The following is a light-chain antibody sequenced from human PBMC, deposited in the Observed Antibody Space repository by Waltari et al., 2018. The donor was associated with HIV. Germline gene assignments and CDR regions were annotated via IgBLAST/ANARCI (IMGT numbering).Light chain of an antibody. CDR3: QQYGSSVT. CDR2: GAS. V-gene: IGKV3-20*01. Sequence: EIVLTHSPGTLSLSPGERSTLSCRASQSVSSSYLAWYQQKPGQAPRLLSYGASSRATGIPDRFSGSGSGTDFTLTSSRLEPEEFAVYYCQQYGSSVTFGPGTKVDIK. J-gene: IGKJ3*01. CDR1: QSVSSSY.